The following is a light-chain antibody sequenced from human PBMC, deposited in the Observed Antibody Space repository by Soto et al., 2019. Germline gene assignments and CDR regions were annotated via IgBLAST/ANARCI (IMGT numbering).Light chain of an antibody. J-gene: IGLJ2*01. Sequence: QSALTQPPSASGSPGQSVTISCTGTSSDVGGYNFVSWYQQHPGKAPKLMIYEVSKRPSGVSDRFSGSKSGNTASLTVSGLQAEDEADYYCNSYAGSNNFVVFGGGTKLTVL. CDR3: NSYAGSNNFVV. CDR1: SSDVGGYNF. CDR2: EVS. V-gene: IGLV2-8*01.